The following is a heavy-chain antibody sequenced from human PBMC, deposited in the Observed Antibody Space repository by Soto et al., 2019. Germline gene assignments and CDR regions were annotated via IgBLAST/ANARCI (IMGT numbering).Heavy chain of an antibody. Sequence: QITLKESGPTLVKPTQTLTLTCTFPGFSFSSIGEGVGWIRQPPGKALEWLALIYWDDDKRYSPSLKSRLTITKYTSKNQVVLTMTNMDPVETATYYCVQSRCGGDCLQSYASHSYYGLDVWGQGTTVTVSS. CDR2: IYWDDDK. CDR3: VQSRCGGDCLQSYASHSYYGLDV. CDR1: GFSFSSIGEG. D-gene: IGHD2-21*02. J-gene: IGHJ6*02. V-gene: IGHV2-5*02.